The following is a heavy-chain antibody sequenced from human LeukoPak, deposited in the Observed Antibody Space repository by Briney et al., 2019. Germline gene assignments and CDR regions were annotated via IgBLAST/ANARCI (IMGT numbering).Heavy chain of an antibody. CDR2: INPSGGST. CDR3: ARVFSGNSDDYYYGMDV. V-gene: IGHV1-46*01. D-gene: IGHD4-23*01. J-gene: IGHJ6*02. CDR1: GYTFTSYY. Sequence: ASVKVSCKASGYTFTSYYMHWVRQAPGQGLEWMGIINPSGGSTSYAQEFQGRVTMTRDTSTSTVYMELSSLRSEDTAVYYCARVFSGNSDDYYYGMDVWGQGTTVTVSS.